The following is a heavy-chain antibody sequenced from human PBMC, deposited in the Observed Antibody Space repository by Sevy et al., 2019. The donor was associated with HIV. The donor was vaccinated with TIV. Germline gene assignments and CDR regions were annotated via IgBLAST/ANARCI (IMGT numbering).Heavy chain of an antibody. Sequence: VKVSCKASGGNLHNYGINWVRQAPGQGLEWMGGLIPIFRTSTYAQNFRGRITFAADEATNTFYLEMSSLRADDTAVYYCSRDRGPAAISDAFDIWGQGTMVTVSS. J-gene: IGHJ3*02. D-gene: IGHD2-2*02. CDR1: GGNLHNYG. CDR2: LIPIFRTS. CDR3: SRDRGPAAISDAFDI. V-gene: IGHV1-69*01.